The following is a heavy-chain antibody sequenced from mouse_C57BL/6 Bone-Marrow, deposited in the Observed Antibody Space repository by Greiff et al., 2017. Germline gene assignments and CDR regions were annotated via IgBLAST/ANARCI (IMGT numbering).Heavy chain of an antibody. D-gene: IGHD4-1*01. Sequence: VQLQQPGAELVKPGASVKMSCKASGYTFTSYWITWVKQRPGQGLEWIGDIYPTSGRTNYNEKFKSKAILTVDTSSNTAYMQLSSLTSEDSAVFYCARSCPLGRSFYYGGQGTTLTVSS. CDR1: GYTFTSYW. J-gene: IGHJ2*01. CDR3: ARSCPLGRSFYY. V-gene: IGHV1-55*01. CDR2: IYPTSGRT.